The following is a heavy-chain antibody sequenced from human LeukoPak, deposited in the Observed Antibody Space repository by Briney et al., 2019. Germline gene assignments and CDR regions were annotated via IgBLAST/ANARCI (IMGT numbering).Heavy chain of an antibody. CDR2: ISYDGSNK. D-gene: IGHD2-2*01. CDR1: GFTFSSYG. J-gene: IGHJ6*02. Sequence: GGSLRLSCAASGFTFSSYGMHWVRQAPGKGLEGVSVISYDGSNKYYADSVKGRFIISRDNSKNTLYLQMNSLRAEDTAVYYCAKVRLPLGYCSSTSCYGDYYYGMDVWGQGTTVTVSS. V-gene: IGHV3-30*18. CDR3: AKVRLPLGYCSSTSCYGDYYYGMDV.